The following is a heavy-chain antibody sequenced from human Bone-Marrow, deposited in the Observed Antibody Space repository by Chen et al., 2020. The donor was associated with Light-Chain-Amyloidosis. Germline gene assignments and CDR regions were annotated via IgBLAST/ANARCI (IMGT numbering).Heavy chain of an antibody. CDR1: GFTFSLYG. V-gene: IGHV3-30*02. Sequence: VQLVESGGGLVQPGGSLRLACVASGFTFSLYGMHWVRQAPGKGLEWVEFIRYDGSNKYYADSVKGRFTISRDNSKNTLYLQMNSLRAEDTAVYYCAKEPSRHMVRGEPELDYWGQGTLVTVSS. CDR3: AKEPSRHMVRGEPELDY. CDR2: IRYDGSNK. J-gene: IGHJ4*02. D-gene: IGHD3-10*01.